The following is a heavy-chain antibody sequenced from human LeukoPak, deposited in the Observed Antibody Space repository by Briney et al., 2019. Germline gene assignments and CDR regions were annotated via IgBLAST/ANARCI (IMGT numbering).Heavy chain of an antibody. D-gene: IGHD5-18*01. CDR3: ASSIQLWLPDAFDI. CDR1: GGSISSYY. CDR2: IYYSGST. V-gene: IGHV4-59*01. Sequence: SETLSLTCTVSGGSISSYYWSWIRQPPGKGLEWIGYIYYSGSTNYNPSLKSRVTISVDTSKNQFSLKLSSVTAADTAVYYCASSIQLWLPDAFDIWGQGTMVTVSS. J-gene: IGHJ3*02.